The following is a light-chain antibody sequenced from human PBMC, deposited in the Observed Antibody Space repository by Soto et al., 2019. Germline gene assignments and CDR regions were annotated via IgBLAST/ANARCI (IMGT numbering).Light chain of an antibody. CDR3: QQHHNWPLA. CDR1: QSVVTD. J-gene: IGKJ4*01. V-gene: IGKV3-15*01. Sequence: EIVMTQSPSTLSVSPGERATLSCRASQSVVTDLAWYQQKPGQAPRLLIHSASTRATDVPARFSGSGSGTEFTLTISRLQSEDFAVYYCQQHHNWPLAFGGGTKVEIK. CDR2: SAS.